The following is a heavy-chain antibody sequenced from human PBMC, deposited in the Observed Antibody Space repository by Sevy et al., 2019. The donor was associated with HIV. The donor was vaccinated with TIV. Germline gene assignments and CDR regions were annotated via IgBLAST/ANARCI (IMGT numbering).Heavy chain of an antibody. V-gene: IGHV3-23*01. CDR1: GFTFSSYA. D-gene: IGHD3-3*01. CDR2: ISGSGGST. J-gene: IGHJ3*02. Sequence: GGSLRLSCAASGFTFSSYAMSWVRQAPGKGLEWVSAISGSGGSTYYADSVKGRFTISRDNSKNTLYLQMNSLRAEDTAVYYCAKDILYDFWSGYYTAFDIWGQGTMVTVSS. CDR3: AKDILYDFWSGYYTAFDI.